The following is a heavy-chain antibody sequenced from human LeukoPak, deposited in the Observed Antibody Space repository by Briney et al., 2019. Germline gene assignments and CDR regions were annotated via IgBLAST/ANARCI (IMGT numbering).Heavy chain of an antibody. V-gene: IGHV4-34*01. CDR1: GGSFSGYY. CDR2: ISNSGST. D-gene: IGHD6-19*01. CDR3: AVPKQWLGFDY. J-gene: IGHJ4*02. Sequence: PSETLSLTCAVYGGSFSGYYWSWIRQPPGKGLEWIGEISNSGSTNYNPSSKSRVTISVDTSKNQFSLKLSSVTAADTAVDYCAVPKQWLGFDYWGQGTLVTVSS.